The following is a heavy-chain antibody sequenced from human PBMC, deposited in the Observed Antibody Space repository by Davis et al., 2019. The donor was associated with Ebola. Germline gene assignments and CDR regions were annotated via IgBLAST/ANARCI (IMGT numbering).Heavy chain of an antibody. CDR2: ISAYYGNT. J-gene: IGHJ6*02. Sequence: ASVPVSCKASGYTFTRYGISWLRQAPGQGLEWMGWISAYYGNTNYAQKLQGRVTMTTDTSTSTAYMELRSLRSDDTAVYYCARDFFGNRWLRFSYCGMDVWGQGTTVTVSS. D-gene: IGHD5-12*01. V-gene: IGHV1-18*04. CDR1: GYTFTRYG. CDR3: ARDFFGNRWLRFSYCGMDV.